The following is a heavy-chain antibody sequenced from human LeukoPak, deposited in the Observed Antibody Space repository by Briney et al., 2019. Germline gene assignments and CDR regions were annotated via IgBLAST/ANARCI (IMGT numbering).Heavy chain of an antibody. CDR2: MNPNSGNT. J-gene: IGHJ6*03. CDR3: ARVRGFGELFYYYYYMDV. CDR1: GYTFTSYD. D-gene: IGHD3-10*01. V-gene: IGHV1-8*01. Sequence: ASVKVSCKASGYTFTSYDINWVRQATGQGLEWMGWMNPNSGNTGYAQKLQGRVTMTRNTSISTAYMELSSLRSEDTAVYYCARVRGFGELFYYYYYMDVWGKGTTVTVSS.